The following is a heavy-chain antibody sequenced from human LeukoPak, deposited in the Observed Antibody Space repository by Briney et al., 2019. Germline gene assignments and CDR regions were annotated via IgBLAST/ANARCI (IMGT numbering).Heavy chain of an antibody. V-gene: IGHV4-39*07. CDR3: AVMVRASASFDY. D-gene: IGHD3-10*01. CDR2: IYYSGST. Sequence: SETLSLTCTVSGGSISSSSYYWGWIRQPPGKGLEWIGSIYYSGSTYYNPSLKSRVTISVDTSKNQFSLKLSSVTAADTAVYYCAVMVRASASFDYWGQGTLVTVSS. J-gene: IGHJ4*02. CDR1: GGSISSSSYY.